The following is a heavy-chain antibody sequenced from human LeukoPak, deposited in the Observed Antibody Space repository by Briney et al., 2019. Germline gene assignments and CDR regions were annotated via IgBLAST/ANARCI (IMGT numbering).Heavy chain of an antibody. CDR1: GGSFSGYY. CDR3: AGHVYYYYMDV. V-gene: IGHV4-34*01. Sequence: PSETLSLTCAVYGGSFSGYYWSWIRQPPGKGLEWIGEINHSGSTSYNPSLKSRVTISVDTSKNQFSLKLSSVTAADTAVYYCAGHVYYYYMDVWGKGTTVTISS. J-gene: IGHJ6*03. CDR2: INHSGST.